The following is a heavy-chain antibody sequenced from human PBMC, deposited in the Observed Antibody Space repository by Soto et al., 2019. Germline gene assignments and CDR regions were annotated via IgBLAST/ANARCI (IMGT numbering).Heavy chain of an antibody. CDR3: ATDLKHVDTAMVAY. D-gene: IGHD5-18*01. V-gene: IGHV1-24*01. Sequence: ASVKVSCKVSGYTLTELSMHWVRQAPGKGLEWMGGSDPEDGETIYAQKFQGRVTMTEDTSTDTAYMELSSLRSEDTAVYYCATDLKHVDTAMVAYWGQGTLVTVSS. CDR1: GYTLTELS. J-gene: IGHJ4*02. CDR2: SDPEDGET.